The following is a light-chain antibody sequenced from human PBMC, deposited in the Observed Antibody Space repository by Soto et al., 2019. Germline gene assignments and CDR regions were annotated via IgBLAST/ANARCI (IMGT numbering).Light chain of an antibody. V-gene: IGKV3-11*01. Sequence: EVVLTQSPDTLSLPPWERATLSCRASQSISSYLAWYQQKPGQAPRLLIYDASSRATGIPARFSGSGSGTDFTLTISSLEPEDFAVYYCQQYGYSPITFGQGTRLEIK. CDR2: DAS. J-gene: IGKJ5*01. CDR1: QSISSY. CDR3: QQYGYSPIT.